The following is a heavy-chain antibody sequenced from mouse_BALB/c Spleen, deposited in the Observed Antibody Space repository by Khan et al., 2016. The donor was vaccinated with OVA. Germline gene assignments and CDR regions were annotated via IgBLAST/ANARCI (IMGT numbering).Heavy chain of an antibody. D-gene: IGHD2-4*01. CDR2: IWSAGST. V-gene: IGHV2-2*02. Sequence: VQLQESGPGLVQPSQSLSITCTVSDFSLTNYSVHWVRQSPGKGLEWLGVIWSAGSTDYNAAFISRLTIRKDNSRSHVFLKMNSLQPNDTAIYSWARRGYDYGRGALFAYWGQGTLVTVSA. CDR3: ARRGYDYGRGALFAY. J-gene: IGHJ3*01. CDR1: DFSLTNYS.